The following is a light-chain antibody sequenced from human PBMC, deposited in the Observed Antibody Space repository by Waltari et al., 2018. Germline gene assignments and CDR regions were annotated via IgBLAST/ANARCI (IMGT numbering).Light chain of an antibody. CDR2: DVS. Sequence: QSALTQPASVSGSPGQSFTISCTGTSSDIGGYSFVSWYQQHPGKAPKLMIYDVSNRPSGVSDRFSGSKSGNTASLTISGLQAEDEADYYCSSYSNTNTPYVVLLFGGGTKLTVL. CDR3: SSYSNTNTPYVVLL. J-gene: IGLJ2*01. CDR1: SSDIGGYSF. V-gene: IGLV2-14*03.